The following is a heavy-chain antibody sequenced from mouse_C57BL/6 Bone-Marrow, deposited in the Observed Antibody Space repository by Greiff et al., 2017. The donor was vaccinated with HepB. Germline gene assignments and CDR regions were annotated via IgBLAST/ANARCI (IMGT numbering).Heavy chain of an antibody. CDR2: ILPGSGST. CDR3: ARLDVAMDY. Sequence: QVQLKQSGAELMKPGASVKLSCKATGYTFTGYWIEWVKQWPGHGLEWIGEILPGSGSTNYNEKFKGKATFTADTSSNTADMQLRSLTPEDSALYDCARLDVAMDYWGQGTSVTVSS. V-gene: IGHV1-9*01. CDR1: GYTFTGYW. J-gene: IGHJ4*01.